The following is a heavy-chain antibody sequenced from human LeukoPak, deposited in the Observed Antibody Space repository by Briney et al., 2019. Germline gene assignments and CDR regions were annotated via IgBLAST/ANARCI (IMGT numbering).Heavy chain of an antibody. CDR2: IYYSGST. CDR3: ARLGGSGSYYNVIHYYYGMDV. V-gene: IGHV4-31*03. D-gene: IGHD3-10*01. Sequence: SQTLSLTCTVSVGSICRGVYYCGWIRQHPGECLEWIGYIYYSGSTYYNPSLKSRVTISVDTSKNQFSLKLSSVTAADTAVYYCARLGGSGSYYNVIHYYYGMDVWGQGTTVTVSS. CDR1: VGSICRGVYY. J-gene: IGHJ6*02.